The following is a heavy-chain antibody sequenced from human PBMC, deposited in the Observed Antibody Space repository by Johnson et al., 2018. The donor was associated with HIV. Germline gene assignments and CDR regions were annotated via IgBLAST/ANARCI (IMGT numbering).Heavy chain of an antibody. V-gene: IGHV3-30*02. CDR3: AKDQYGSGSYDKGNAFDI. Sequence: VQLVESGGGVVQPGGSLRLSCVASGFTLSSYGMHWVRQAPGKGLEWVSFIRYDGSNQYYADSVKGRFTISRDISKNTLYLQMNSLRAEDTAVYYCAKDQYGSGSYDKGNAFDIWGQGTMVTVSS. J-gene: IGHJ3*02. D-gene: IGHD3-10*01. CDR1: GFTLSSYG. CDR2: IRYDGSNQ.